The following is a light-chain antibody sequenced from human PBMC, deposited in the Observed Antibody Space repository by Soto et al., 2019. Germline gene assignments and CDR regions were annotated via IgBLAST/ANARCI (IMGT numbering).Light chain of an antibody. CDR1: SSDIGGYNY. V-gene: IGLV2-11*01. CDR2: HVS. J-gene: IGLJ1*01. Sequence: QSALTQPRSVSGSPGQSVAISCTGTSSDIGGYNYVSWYQQHPGRAPKLVIYHVSKRPSGVPDRFSGSKSGNTASLTISGLQAEEDADYYCSSFAGGPYVFGTGTKVTVL. CDR3: SSFAGGPYV.